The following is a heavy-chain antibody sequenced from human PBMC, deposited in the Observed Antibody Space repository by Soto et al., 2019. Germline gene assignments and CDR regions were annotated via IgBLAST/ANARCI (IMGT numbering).Heavy chain of an antibody. Sequence: GGSLRLSCAASGFTFSSYWMSWIRQAPGKGQEWVANINQDGSEKYYVDSVRGRFTISRDSAQNSLYLQMNSLRAEDTAVYFCAIPTSAYNYASPKWFDPWGQGTLVTVSS. CDR1: GFTFSSYW. D-gene: IGHD5-18*01. V-gene: IGHV3-7*05. CDR3: AIPTSAYNYASPKWFDP. J-gene: IGHJ5*02. CDR2: INQDGSEK.